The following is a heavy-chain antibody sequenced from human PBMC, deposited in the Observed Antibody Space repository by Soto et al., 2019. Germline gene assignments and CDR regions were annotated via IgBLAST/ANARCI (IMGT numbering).Heavy chain of an antibody. D-gene: IGHD4-17*01. Sequence: EVQLLESGGGLVQPGGSLRLSCAASGFTFSTYAMSWVRQAPGKGLEWVLAISASGGTTYYADSVKGRFTVSRDNSKNTMYLQMNSLRDEDTAVYYCAPLGEYCDSRYYYGLDFWGQGTTVTVSS. V-gene: IGHV3-23*01. CDR1: GFTFSTYA. CDR2: ISASGGTT. J-gene: IGHJ6*02. CDR3: APLGEYCDSRYYYGLDF.